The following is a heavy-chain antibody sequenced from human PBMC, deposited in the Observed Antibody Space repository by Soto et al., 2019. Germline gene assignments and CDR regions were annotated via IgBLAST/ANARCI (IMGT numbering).Heavy chain of an antibody. Sequence: SETLSLTCTVSGGSISSSSYYWGWIRQPPGKGLEWIGSIYYSGSTYYNPSLKSRVTISVDTSKNQFSLKLSSVTAADTAVYYCARQGSGGITIFGVVILDFDYWGQGTLVTVSS. CDR1: GGSISSSSYY. CDR2: IYYSGST. CDR3: ARQGSGGITIFGVVILDFDY. J-gene: IGHJ4*02. D-gene: IGHD3-3*01. V-gene: IGHV4-39*01.